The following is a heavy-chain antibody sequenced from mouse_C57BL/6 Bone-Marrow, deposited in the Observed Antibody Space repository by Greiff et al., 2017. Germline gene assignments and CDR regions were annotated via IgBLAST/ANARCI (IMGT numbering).Heavy chain of an antibody. CDR2: IDPSDSYT. J-gene: IGHJ4*01. V-gene: IGHV1-69*01. CDR1: GYTFTSYW. CDR3: ARGNMYY. Sequence: QVQLQQPGAELVMPGASVKLSCKASGYTFTSYWMHWVKQRPGQGLEWIGEIDPSDSYTNYNQKFKGKSTLTVDKSSSTAYMQLSSLTSEDSAVYYCARGNMYYWGQGTSVTVSS.